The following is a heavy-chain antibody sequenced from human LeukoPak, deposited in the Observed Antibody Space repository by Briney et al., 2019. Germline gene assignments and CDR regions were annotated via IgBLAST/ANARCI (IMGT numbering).Heavy chain of an antibody. CDR1: GGTFSSYA. CDR3: ARPSSSDDY. Sequence: ASVKVSCKASGGTFSSYAISWVRQAPGQGLEWMGRIIPILGIANYAQKFQGRVTMTRNTSISTAYMELSSLRSEDTAVYYCARPSSSDDYWGQGTLVTVSS. J-gene: IGHJ4*02. CDR2: IIPILGIA. V-gene: IGHV1-69*04. D-gene: IGHD6-6*01.